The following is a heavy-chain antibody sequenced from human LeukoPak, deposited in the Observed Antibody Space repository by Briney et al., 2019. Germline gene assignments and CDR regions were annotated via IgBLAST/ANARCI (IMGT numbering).Heavy chain of an antibody. CDR2: ISYDGSNK. CDR1: GFTFSSYA. D-gene: IGHD3-9*01. Sequence: GRSLRLSCAASGFTFSSYAMHWVRQAPGKGLEWVAVISYDGSNKYYADSVKGRFTISRDNSKNTLYLQMNSLRAEDTAVYYCARHGDEYYDILTGYPTGGDYWGQGTLVTVSS. V-gene: IGHV3-30-3*01. CDR3: ARHGDEYYDILTGYPTGGDY. J-gene: IGHJ4*02.